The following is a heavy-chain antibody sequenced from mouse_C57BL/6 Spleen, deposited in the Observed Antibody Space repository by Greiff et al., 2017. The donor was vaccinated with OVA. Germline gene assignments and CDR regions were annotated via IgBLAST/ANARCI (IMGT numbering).Heavy chain of an antibody. V-gene: IGHV1-76*01. CDR2: IYPGSGNT. CDR3: ASNWDDDAMDY. CDR1: GYTFTDYY. D-gene: IGHD4-1*01. J-gene: IGHJ4*01. Sequence: VQLQQSGAELVRPGASVKLSCKASGYTFTDYYINWVKQRPGQGLEWIARIYPGSGNTYYNEKFKGKATLTAEKSSSTAYMQLSSLTSEDSAVYFCASNWDDDAMDYWGQGTSVTVSS.